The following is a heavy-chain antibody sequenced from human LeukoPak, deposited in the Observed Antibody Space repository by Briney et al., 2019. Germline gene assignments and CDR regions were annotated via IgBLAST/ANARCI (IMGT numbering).Heavy chain of an antibody. V-gene: IGHV4-31*03. CDR1: GGSISSGGYY. J-gene: IGHJ6*02. CDR3: ARDRVATTHYYYYGMDV. CDR2: IYYSGST. D-gene: IGHD5-24*01. Sequence: TSETLSLTCTVSGGSISSGGYYWSWIRQHPGKGLEWIGYIYYSGSTYYNPSLKSRVTISVDTSKNQFSLKLSSVTAADTAVYYCARDRVATTHYYYYGMDVWGQGTTVTVS.